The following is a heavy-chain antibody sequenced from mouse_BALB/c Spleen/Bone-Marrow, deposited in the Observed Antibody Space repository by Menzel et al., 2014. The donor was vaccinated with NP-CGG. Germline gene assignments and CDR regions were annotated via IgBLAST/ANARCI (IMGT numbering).Heavy chain of an antibody. Sequence: VQLVESGPDLVAPSQSLSLTCTVSGFSLTSYGLHWVRQPPGKGLEWLGVIWSDGSTTYNSALKSRLSISKDNSKRQVLLKMNSLQTDHTAMYYCTRSETDYAMDYWGQGTSVTVSS. V-gene: IGHV2-6-2*01. CDR1: GFSLTSYG. J-gene: IGHJ4*01. CDR2: IWSDGST. CDR3: TRSETDYAMDY.